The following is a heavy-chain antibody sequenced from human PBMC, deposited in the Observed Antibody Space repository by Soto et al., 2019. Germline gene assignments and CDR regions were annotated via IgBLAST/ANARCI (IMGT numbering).Heavy chain of an antibody. CDR1: GGSFSSYT. CDR2: IIPTLHIA. V-gene: IGHV1-69*02. CDR3: ARHKGMATVLDY. J-gene: IGHJ4*02. Sequence: QVQLVQSGAEVKKPGSSVKVSCKASGGSFSSYTFSWLRQAPGQGLEWMGRIIPTLHIANYAQKFQGRVTITADESTGTDYMELCSLRSDDTAVYYSARHKGMATVLDYWGQGTLVSVSS. D-gene: IGHD5-12*01.